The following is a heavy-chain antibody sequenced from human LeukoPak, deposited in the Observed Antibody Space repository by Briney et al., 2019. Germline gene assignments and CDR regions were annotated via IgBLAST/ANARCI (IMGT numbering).Heavy chain of an antibody. CDR3: ARNRYTSGWYRN. D-gene: IGHD6-19*01. J-gene: IGHJ4*02. Sequence: GGSLRLSCAASGFTVSSNYMSWVRQAPGKGLEGVSTIYSGGSTYYADSVKGRFTISRDTSKNTLYLQMNSLRGEDTAVYYCARNRYTSGWYRNWGQGTLVTVSS. CDR2: IYSGGST. V-gene: IGHV3-53*01. CDR1: GFTVSSNY.